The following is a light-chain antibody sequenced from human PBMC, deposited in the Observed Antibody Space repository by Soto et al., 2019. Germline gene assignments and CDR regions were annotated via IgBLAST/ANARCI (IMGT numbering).Light chain of an antibody. V-gene: IGLV1-47*01. CDR3: AAWDDSRVV. Sequence: QSVLTQPPSASGTPGQRVTISCSGSSSNIGSNYVYWYQQLPQTAPKFLIYRNNQRPSGVPDRFSGSKSGTSASLVISGLRSEDEADYYCAAWDDSRVVFGGGTKVTVL. CDR2: RNN. CDR1: SSNIGSNY. J-gene: IGLJ2*01.